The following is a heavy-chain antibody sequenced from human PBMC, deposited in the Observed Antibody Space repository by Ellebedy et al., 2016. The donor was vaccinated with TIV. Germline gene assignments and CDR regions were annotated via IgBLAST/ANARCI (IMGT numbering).Heavy chain of an antibody. Sequence: MPSETLSPTCTVPGGSISSSSSYWGWIRQPPGKGLEWIGSIYYSGNTYYNPSLKSPVTISVDTSKNQFSLNLTSVTAADTAVFYCARHPGLGSGSLHLDSWGQGTLVTVSS. CDR3: ARHPGLGSGSLHLDS. CDR1: GGSISSSSSY. D-gene: IGHD3-10*01. J-gene: IGHJ4*02. V-gene: IGHV4-39*01. CDR2: IYYSGNT.